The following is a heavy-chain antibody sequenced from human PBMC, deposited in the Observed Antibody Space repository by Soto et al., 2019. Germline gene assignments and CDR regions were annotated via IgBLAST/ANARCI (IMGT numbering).Heavy chain of an antibody. J-gene: IGHJ6*02. CDR1: GYSFTSYW. Sequence: GESLKISCKGSGYSFTSYWISWVRQMPGKGLEWMGRIDPSDSYTNYSPSFQGHVTISADKSISTAYLQWSSLEASDTAMYYCAVGDGSSSPSDYYYYGMDVWGQGTTVTVSS. CDR2: IDPSDSYT. CDR3: AVGDGSSSPSDYYYYGMDV. D-gene: IGHD6-6*01. V-gene: IGHV5-10-1*01.